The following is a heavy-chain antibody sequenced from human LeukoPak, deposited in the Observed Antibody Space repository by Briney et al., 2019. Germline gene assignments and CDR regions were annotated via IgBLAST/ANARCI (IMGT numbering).Heavy chain of an antibody. V-gene: IGHV1-3*01. Sequence: ASVKVSCKASGYTFTSYAIHWVRQAPGQRLEWMGWISAGNGNTKYSQNFQGRVTFISNTSATTAFMELSSLRSEDTAVYYCARRGIAVSFDYWGQGTLVTVSS. J-gene: IGHJ4*02. CDR2: ISAGNGNT. D-gene: IGHD6-19*01. CDR1: GYTFTSYA. CDR3: ARRGIAVSFDY.